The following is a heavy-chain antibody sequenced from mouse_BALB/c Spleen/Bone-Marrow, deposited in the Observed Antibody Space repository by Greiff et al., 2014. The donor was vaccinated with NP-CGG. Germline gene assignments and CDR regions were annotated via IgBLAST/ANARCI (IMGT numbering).Heavy chain of an antibody. CDR2: IAPGSDTT. Sequence: DLVKPGASVKLSCKASGYSFTSYWINWIKQRPGQGLEWIGSIAPGSDTTYYNEMFKGKATLTVDTSSTTAYIQLSSLSSEVSAVYFGARFPFYCGSSFYYFDYWGQGTTLTVSS. V-gene: IGHV1S41*01. CDR3: ARFPFYCGSSFYYFDY. D-gene: IGHD1-1*01. CDR1: GYSFTSYW. J-gene: IGHJ2*01.